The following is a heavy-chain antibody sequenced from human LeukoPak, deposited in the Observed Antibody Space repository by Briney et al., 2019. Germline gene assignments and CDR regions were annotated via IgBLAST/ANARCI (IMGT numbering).Heavy chain of an antibody. Sequence: GASVKVSCKASGYTFTSYGISWVRQAPGQGLECMGWISGYNGETNYAQKLQDRVTMTTDTSTSTAYMELRSLRSDDTAVYYCARRREYSSSWYWFDPWGQGTLVTVSS. J-gene: IGHJ5*02. CDR3: ARRREYSSSWYWFDP. CDR1: GYTFTSYG. V-gene: IGHV1-18*01. D-gene: IGHD6-13*01. CDR2: ISGYNGET.